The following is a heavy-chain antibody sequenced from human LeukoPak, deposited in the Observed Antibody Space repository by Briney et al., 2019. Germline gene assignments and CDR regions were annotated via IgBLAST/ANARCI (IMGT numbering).Heavy chain of an antibody. Sequence: PSETLSLTCSVSDGSINSGSYYWAWIRQPPGKGLEWIGEINHSGSTNYNPSLKSRVTISVDTSKNQISLKLSSVTAADTAVYYCARGLQWFDPWGQGTLVTVSS. CDR1: DGSINSGSYY. J-gene: IGHJ5*02. CDR2: INHSGST. V-gene: IGHV4-39*07. CDR3: ARGLQWFDP. D-gene: IGHD4-11*01.